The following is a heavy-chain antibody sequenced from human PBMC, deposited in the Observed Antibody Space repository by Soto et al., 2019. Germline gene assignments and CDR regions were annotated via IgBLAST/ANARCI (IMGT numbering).Heavy chain of an antibody. J-gene: IGHJ4*02. CDR1: GFIFSNYA. CDR2: ISGSGATT. CDR3: TKGGIPRRYNIPKVDFDY. V-gene: IGHV3-23*01. D-gene: IGHD1-1*01. Sequence: GSLRLSCAASGFIFSNYAMSWVRQAPGRGLEWVSAISGSGATTYYPDSVKGRFTISRDNSKNTLYLQMNNLRADDTAVYYCTKGGIPRRYNIPKVDFDYWGQGSLVTVSS.